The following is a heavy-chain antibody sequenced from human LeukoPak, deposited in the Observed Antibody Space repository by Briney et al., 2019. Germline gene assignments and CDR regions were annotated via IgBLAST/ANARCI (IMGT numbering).Heavy chain of an antibody. J-gene: IGHJ3*02. V-gene: IGHV1-8*02. CDR3: ARGASSGTAFDI. Sequence: ASVKVSCKASGYTFTSYGINWVRQATGQGLEWMGWMNPNSGNTGYAQKFQGRVTMTRNTSISTAYMELSSLRSEDTAVYYCARGASSGTAFDIWGQGTMVTVSS. CDR2: MNPNSGNT. D-gene: IGHD3-22*01. CDR1: GYTFTSYG.